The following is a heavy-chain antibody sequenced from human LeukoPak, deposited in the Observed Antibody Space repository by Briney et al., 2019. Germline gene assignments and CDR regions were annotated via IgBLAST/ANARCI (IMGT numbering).Heavy chain of an antibody. J-gene: IGHJ6*02. D-gene: IGHD2/OR15-2a*01. V-gene: IGHV3-30-3*01. CDR3: AREISVYYYYYGMDV. Sequence: GRSLRLSCAASGFTFSSYAMHWVRQAPSKGLEWVAVISYDGSNKYYADSVKGRFTISRDNSKNTLYLQMNSLRAEDTAVYYCAREISVYYYYYGMDVWGQGTTVTVSS. CDR1: GFTFSSYA. CDR2: ISYDGSNK.